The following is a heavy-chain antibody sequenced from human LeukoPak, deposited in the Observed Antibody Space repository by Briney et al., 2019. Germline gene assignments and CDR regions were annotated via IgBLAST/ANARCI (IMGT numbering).Heavy chain of an antibody. V-gene: IGHV4-59*01. CDR2: IYYSGST. CDR3: ARYRAFDI. J-gene: IGHJ3*02. CDR1: GGSISSYY. Sequence: PSETLSLTCSVSGGSISSYYWSWIRQPPGKGLEWIGYIYYSGSTNYNPSLKSRVTISINTSMKRFYLNRNSVTAADTAVYYCARYRAFDIWGQGTMVTVSS.